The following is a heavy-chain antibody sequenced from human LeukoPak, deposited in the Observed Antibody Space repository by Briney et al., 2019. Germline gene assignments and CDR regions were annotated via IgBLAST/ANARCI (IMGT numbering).Heavy chain of an antibody. CDR2: INHSGST. Sequence: SETLSLTCAVYGESFSGYYWSWIRQTPGKGLEWIGEINHSGSTNNNPSLKSRVTISLDTSRNQFSLKLNSVTAADTAVYYCASRNFGVVTDWGQGTLVTVSS. CDR3: ASRNFGVVTD. J-gene: IGHJ4*02. D-gene: IGHD3-3*01. V-gene: IGHV4-34*01. CDR1: GESFSGYY.